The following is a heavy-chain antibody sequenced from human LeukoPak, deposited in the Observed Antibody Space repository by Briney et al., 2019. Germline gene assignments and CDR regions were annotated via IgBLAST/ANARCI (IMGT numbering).Heavy chain of an antibody. J-gene: IGHJ4*02. CDR2: IIPIFGTA. CDR1: GGTFSSYA. D-gene: IGHD3-10*01. V-gene: IGHV1-69*13. Sequence: SVKVSCKASGGTFSSYAISWVRQAPGQGLEWMGRIIPIFGTANYAQKFQGRVTITADESTSTAYMELSSLRSEDTAVYYCARIPFGETYEHYFDYWGQGTLVTVSS. CDR3: ARIPFGETYEHYFDY.